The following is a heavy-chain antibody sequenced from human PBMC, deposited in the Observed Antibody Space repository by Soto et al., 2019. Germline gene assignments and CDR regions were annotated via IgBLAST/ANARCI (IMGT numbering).Heavy chain of an antibody. CDR3: ARGGSPLYYEYVWGSYHHPFDY. CDR1: GGSFSGYY. D-gene: IGHD3-16*02. CDR2: INHSGST. J-gene: IGHJ4*02. Sequence: QVQLQQWGAGLLKPSETLSLTCAVYGGSFSGYYWSWIRQPPGKGLEWIGEINHSGSTNYNPSLKSPVTISVDTSKNQFSLTLSSVTAADRAVYYCARGGSPLYYEYVWGSYHHPFDYGGQGTLVTVSS. V-gene: IGHV4-34*01.